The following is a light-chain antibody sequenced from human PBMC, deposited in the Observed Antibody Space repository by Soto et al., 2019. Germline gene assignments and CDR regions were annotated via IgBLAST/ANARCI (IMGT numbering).Light chain of an antibody. CDR2: GVT. J-gene: IGLJ2*01. V-gene: IGLV2-14*01. Sequence: QSALTQPASVSGSPGQSITICCTGTSSDVGASNYVSWYQQYPGKAPTLLIFGVTNRPSGVSNRFSGSKSGYTASLTISGLHSEDEADYYCSSYTTRSTLIFGGGTQLTVL. CDR1: SSDVGASNY. CDR3: SSYTTRSTLI.